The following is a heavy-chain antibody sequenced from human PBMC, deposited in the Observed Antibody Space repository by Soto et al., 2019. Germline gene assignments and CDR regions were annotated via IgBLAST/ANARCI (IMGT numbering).Heavy chain of an antibody. CDR2: INPSGGST. CDR1: GYTFTSYY. CDR3: ARDKYYYDSSGGPLDY. V-gene: IGHV1-46*01. J-gene: IGHJ4*02. D-gene: IGHD3-22*01. Sequence: ASVKVSCKASGYTFTSYYMHWVRQAPGQGLEWMGIINPSGGSTSYAQKFQGRVTMTRDTSTSTVYMELSSLRSEDTAVYYCARDKYYYDSSGGPLDYWGQGTLVTVS.